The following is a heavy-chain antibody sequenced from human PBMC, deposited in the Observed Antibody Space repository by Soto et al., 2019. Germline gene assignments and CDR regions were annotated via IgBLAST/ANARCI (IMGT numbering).Heavy chain of an antibody. V-gene: IGHV1-18*01. Sequence: QVQLVQSGAEVKKPGASVKVSCKASGYTFTSYGISWVRQAPGQGLEWMGWISAYNGNTNYAQKLQGRVTMTTDTATSTAYMELRSLRSDDTAVYYCARDLGEYYYDSSGPFDYWGQGTLVTVSS. CDR3: ARDLGEYYYDSSGPFDY. CDR1: GYTFTSYG. J-gene: IGHJ4*02. D-gene: IGHD3-22*01. CDR2: ISAYNGNT.